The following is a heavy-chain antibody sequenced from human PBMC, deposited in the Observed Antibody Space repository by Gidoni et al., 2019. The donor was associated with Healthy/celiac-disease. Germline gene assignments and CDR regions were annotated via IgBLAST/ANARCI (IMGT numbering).Heavy chain of an antibody. Sequence: EVQLVESGGGWVQPGGAMKLSCSAPGFTFSGSAMHWCRQASGKWLEWVGRIRSKANSYATAYAASVKGRFTISRDDSKNTAYLQMNSLKTEDTAVYYCTRHDYGGNSADAFDIWGQGTMVTVSS. CDR1: GFTFSGSA. CDR2: IRSKANSYAT. J-gene: IGHJ3*02. V-gene: IGHV3-73*02. CDR3: TRHDYGGNSADAFDI. D-gene: IGHD4-17*01.